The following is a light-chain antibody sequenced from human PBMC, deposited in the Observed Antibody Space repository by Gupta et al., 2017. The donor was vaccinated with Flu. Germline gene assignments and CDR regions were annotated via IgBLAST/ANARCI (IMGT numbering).Light chain of an antibody. Sequence: VEPSSMYSGTSPSMLHSSGYSYLDWYLQKPGQAPQLLIYFGSNRGSVIPDRFSGSGSGTEFTLNISRVEAEDVGVYYCKQDIKSPIWTFGQGTKVEIK. J-gene: IGKJ1*01. CDR3: KQDIKSPIWT. V-gene: IGKV2-28*01. CDR2: FGS. CDR1: PSMLHSSGYSY.